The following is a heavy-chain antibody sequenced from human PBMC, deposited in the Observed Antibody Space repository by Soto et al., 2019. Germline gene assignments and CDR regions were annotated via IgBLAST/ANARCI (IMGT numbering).Heavy chain of an antibody. D-gene: IGHD3-10*01. J-gene: IGHJ4*02. CDR2: IYYSGST. CDR1: GGSISSSSYY. V-gene: IGHV4-39*01. Sequence: SETLSLTCTVSGGSISSSSYYWGWIRQPPGKGLEWIGSIYYSGSTYYNPSLKSRVTISVDTSKNQFSLKLSSVTAADTAVYYCASSGEEVLLWFGELYGRGLHYWGQGTLVTVSS. CDR3: ASSGEEVLLWFGELYGRGLHY.